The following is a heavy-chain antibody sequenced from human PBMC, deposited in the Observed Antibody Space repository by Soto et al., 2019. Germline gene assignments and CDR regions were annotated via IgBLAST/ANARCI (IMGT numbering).Heavy chain of an antibody. CDR3: ARDGGRHSGGIDY. CDR1: GGTFSSYS. Sequence: QVQLVQSGAEVKKPGSSVKVSCKASGGTFSSYSINWVRQAPGQGLEWMGEIIPIFGTANYAQKFQGRVTITADESTSTAYMALSSLSSDDTAVYYCARDGGRHSGGIDYWGQGTLVTVSS. CDR2: IIPIFGTA. V-gene: IGHV1-69*01. D-gene: IGHD1-26*01. J-gene: IGHJ4*02.